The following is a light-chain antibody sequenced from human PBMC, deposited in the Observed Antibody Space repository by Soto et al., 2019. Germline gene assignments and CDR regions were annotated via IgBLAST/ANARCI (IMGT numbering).Light chain of an antibody. CDR1: QDIRNY. CDR2: AAS. CDR3: QDYDVVPLT. J-gene: IGKJ4*01. V-gene: IGKV1-27*01. Sequence: DIQMTQSPSSLSASVGDRVTITCRASQDIRNYLAWYQQKPGKVPELLIYAASTFHSGVPSRFSGSGYGTYFTLTITNLQPEDVATYYCQDYDVVPLTFGGGTKVEIK.